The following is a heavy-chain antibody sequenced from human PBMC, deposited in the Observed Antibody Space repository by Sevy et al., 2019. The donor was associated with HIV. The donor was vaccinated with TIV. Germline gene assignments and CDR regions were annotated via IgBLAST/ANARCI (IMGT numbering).Heavy chain of an antibody. J-gene: IGHJ3*02. V-gene: IGHV3-53*01. D-gene: IGHD3-22*01. CDR1: GFTVSSNY. CDR2: IYSGGST. Sequence: GGSLRLSCAASGFTVSSNYMSWVRQAPGKGLEWVSVIYSGGSTYYADSVKGRFTISRDNSKNTLYLQMNSLRAEDTAVYYCASGGYYDSSGPRVDAFDIWGQGTMVTVSS. CDR3: ASGGYYDSSGPRVDAFDI.